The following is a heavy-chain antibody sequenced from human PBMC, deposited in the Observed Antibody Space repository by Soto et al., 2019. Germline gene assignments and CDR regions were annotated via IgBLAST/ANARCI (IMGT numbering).Heavy chain of an antibody. CDR1: GFTFSNAW. V-gene: IGHV3-73*01. Sequence: GGSLRLSCAASGFTFSNAWMSWVRQAPGKGLEWVGRIRSNGRTAYAASMQGRFTISRDDSKKTAYLQLNSLKTDDTAVYYCARLDCSGGSCYPYYFEHWGQGALVTVSS. J-gene: IGHJ4*02. CDR2: IRSNGRT. D-gene: IGHD2-15*01. CDR3: ARLDCSGGSCYPYYFEH.